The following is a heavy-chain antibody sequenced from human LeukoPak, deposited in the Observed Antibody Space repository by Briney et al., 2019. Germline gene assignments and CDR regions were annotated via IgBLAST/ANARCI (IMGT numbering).Heavy chain of an antibody. Sequence: SQTLSLICAISGDSVSSNSAAWNWIRQSPPRGLEWLGRTYYRSKWYNDYAVSVKSRITIKPDTSKNQFSLQLNSVTPEDTAIYYCARIVGGSPDYWGLGTLVTVPS. D-gene: IGHD2-15*01. CDR2: TYYRSKWYN. J-gene: IGHJ4*02. CDR1: GDSVSSNSAA. CDR3: ARIVGGSPDY. V-gene: IGHV6-1*01.